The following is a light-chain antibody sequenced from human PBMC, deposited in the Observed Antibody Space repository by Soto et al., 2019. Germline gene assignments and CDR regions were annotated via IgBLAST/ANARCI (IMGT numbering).Light chain of an antibody. J-gene: IGKJ1*01. CDR2: GAS. Sequence: EILLTQSPGTLSLSPGETATLSCRPSQSVSSNYLAWYQQKPGQAPRLLIYGASSRATGIPDRFSGSGSGTDFTLTISRLEPEDFAVYYCQQYGGSPPTFGQGTKVDIK. CDR3: QQYGGSPPT. V-gene: IGKV3-20*01. CDR1: QSVSSNY.